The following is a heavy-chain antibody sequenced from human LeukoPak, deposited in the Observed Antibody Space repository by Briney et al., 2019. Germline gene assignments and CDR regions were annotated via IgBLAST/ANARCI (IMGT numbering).Heavy chain of an antibody. CDR1: GYTFTSYG. Sequence: ASVKVSCKASGYTFTSYGISWVRQAPGQGLEWMGWISAYNGNTNYAQKLQGRVTMTTDISTSTAYMELRSLRSDDTAVYYCSLLGYCSSTSCFDFDYWGQGTLVTVSS. D-gene: IGHD2-2*01. J-gene: IGHJ4*02. CDR2: ISAYNGNT. CDR3: SLLGYCSSTSCFDFDY. V-gene: IGHV1-18*04.